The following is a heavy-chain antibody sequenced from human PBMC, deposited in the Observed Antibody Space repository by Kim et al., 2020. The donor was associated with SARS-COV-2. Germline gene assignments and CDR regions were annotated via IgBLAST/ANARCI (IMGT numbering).Heavy chain of an antibody. Sequence: GGSLRLSCAASGFTFSSYAMHWVRQAPGKGLEWVAVTSYDGSNKYYADSVKGRFTISRDNSKNTLYLQMDSLRAEDTAVFYCARVLRGYDYGPSDYWGRGTLVAVSS. CDR3: ARVLRGYDYGPSDY. D-gene: IGHD5-18*01. V-gene: IGHV3-30*04. CDR2: TSYDGSNK. CDR1: GFTFSSYA. J-gene: IGHJ4*02.